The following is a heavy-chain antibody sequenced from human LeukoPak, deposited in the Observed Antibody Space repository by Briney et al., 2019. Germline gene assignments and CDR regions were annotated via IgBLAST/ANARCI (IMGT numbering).Heavy chain of an antibody. V-gene: IGHV4-61*09. CDR2: IYTSGST. CDR1: GGSISSGSYY. CDR3: AREISSDLPLGY. D-gene: IGHD7-27*01. Sequence: PSETLSLTCTVSGGSISSGSYYWSWIRQPAGKGLEWIGHIYTSGSTNYNPSLKSRVTISVDTSKNQFSLKLSSVTAADTAVYYCAREISSDLPLGYWGQGTLVTVSS. J-gene: IGHJ4*02.